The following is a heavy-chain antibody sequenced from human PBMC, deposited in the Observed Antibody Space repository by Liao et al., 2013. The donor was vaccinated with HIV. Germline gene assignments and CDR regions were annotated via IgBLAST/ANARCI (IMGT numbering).Heavy chain of an antibody. CDR2: INHSGNT. D-gene: IGHD3-22*01. J-gene: IGHJ4*02. Sequence: QVRLQQWGAGLLKPSETLSLTCAVYGGSFNNYYWSWIRQPPGKGLEWIGEINHSGNTNYSPSLKSRVTISVDTYKNQVSLKLSSVTAADTAVYYCATYDSRGFYNYFDNWGQGTLVTVSS. CDR1: GGSFNNYY. V-gene: IGHV4-34*01. CDR3: ATYDSRGFYNYFDN.